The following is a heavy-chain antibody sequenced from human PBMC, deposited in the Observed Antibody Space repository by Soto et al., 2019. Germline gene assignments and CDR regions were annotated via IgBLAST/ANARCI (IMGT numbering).Heavy chain of an antibody. Sequence: WTWTRQPPGKGLEWIGEINDSGSANHNPSLKSRVIISVDTSKNQFSLRLNSVTAADTAVYYCAGLRGYYYYIDVWGKGTTVTVS. D-gene: IGHD3-10*01. J-gene: IGHJ6*03. V-gene: IGHV4-34*01. CDR2: INDSGSA. CDR3: AGLRGYYYYIDV.